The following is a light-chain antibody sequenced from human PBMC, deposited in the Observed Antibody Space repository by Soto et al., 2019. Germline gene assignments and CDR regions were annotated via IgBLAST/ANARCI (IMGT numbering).Light chain of an antibody. Sequence: QAVVTQPPSGSGAPGQRVTISCTGSSSNIGAGYDVHWYQQLPGTAPKLLIYGNSNRPSGVPDRFSGSKSGTSASLAITGLQAEDEADYYCQSYDSSLSGFWVFGGGTKLTVL. CDR2: GNS. V-gene: IGLV1-40*01. CDR3: QSYDSSLSGFWV. J-gene: IGLJ3*02. CDR1: SSNIGAGYD.